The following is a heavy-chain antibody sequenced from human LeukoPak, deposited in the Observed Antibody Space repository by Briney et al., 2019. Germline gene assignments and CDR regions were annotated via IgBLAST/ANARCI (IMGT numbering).Heavy chain of an antibody. CDR2: ISAYNGNT. J-gene: IGHJ5*02. CDR1: GYTFTSYG. D-gene: IGHD3-3*01. V-gene: IGHV1-18*01. Sequence: ASVKVSCKASGYTFTSYGISWVRQAPGQGLEWMGWISAYNGNTNYAQKLQGRVTMTTDTSTSTAYMELRSLRSDDTAVYYCARTSVTIFGVSCNRRFDPWGQGTLVTVSS. CDR3: ARTSVTIFGVSCNRRFDP.